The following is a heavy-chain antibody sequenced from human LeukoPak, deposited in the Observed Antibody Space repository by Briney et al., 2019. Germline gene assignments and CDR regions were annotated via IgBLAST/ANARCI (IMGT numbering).Heavy chain of an antibody. CDR1: GFTFSSYW. CDR2: IKQDGSEK. CDR3: ARGIAMVTFYYYYYYYMDV. Sequence: GGSLRLSCAASGFTFSSYWMSWVRQAPGKGLEWVANIKQDGSEKYYVDSVKGRFTISRDNAKNSLYLQMNSLRAEDTAVYYCARGIAMVTFYYYYYYYMDVWGKGTTVTVSS. V-gene: IGHV3-7*04. J-gene: IGHJ6*03. D-gene: IGHD5-18*01.